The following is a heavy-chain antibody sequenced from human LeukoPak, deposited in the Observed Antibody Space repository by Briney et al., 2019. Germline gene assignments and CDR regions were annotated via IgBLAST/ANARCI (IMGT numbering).Heavy chain of an antibody. Sequence: SQTLSLTCAVSGGSISSGGYSWSWIRQPPGKGLEWIGYIYHSGSTYYNPSLKSRVTISVDRSKNQFSLKLSSVTAADTAVYHCAAHRAATYYFDYWGQGTLVTVSS. CDR2: IYHSGST. CDR3: AAHRAATYYFDY. CDR1: GGSISSGGYS. D-gene: IGHD1-14*01. V-gene: IGHV4-30-2*01. J-gene: IGHJ4*02.